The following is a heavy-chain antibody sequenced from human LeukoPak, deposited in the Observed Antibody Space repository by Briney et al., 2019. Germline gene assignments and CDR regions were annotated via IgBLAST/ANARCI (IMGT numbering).Heavy chain of an antibody. CDR2: IWSDGTNQ. CDR3: ARDAQRGFDYSNSLEY. CDR1: GFTFSHYG. D-gene: IGHD4-11*01. V-gene: IGHV3-33*01. Sequence: GGALRLPCAAAGFTFSHYGMHWVRQAPGKGLEWVAVIWSDGTNQYYGDSVKGRFTISRDDSGNTVYLQMNSLRPEDTGVYYCARDAQRGFDYSNSLEYWGQGTPVTVST. J-gene: IGHJ4*02.